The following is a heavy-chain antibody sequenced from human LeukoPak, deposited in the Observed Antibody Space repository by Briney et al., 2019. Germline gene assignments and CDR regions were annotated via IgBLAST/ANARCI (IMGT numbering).Heavy chain of an antibody. Sequence: PSETLSLTCAVSGGSISSGGYSWSWIRQPPGKGLEWIGYIYHSGSTYYNPSLKSRVTISVDRSKNQFSLKLSSVTAADTAVYYCARGGDYSLYYFDYWGQGTLVTVSS. V-gene: IGHV4-30-2*01. CDR3: ARGGDYSLYYFDY. CDR2: IYHSGST. J-gene: IGHJ4*02. CDR1: GGSISSGGYS. D-gene: IGHD4-17*01.